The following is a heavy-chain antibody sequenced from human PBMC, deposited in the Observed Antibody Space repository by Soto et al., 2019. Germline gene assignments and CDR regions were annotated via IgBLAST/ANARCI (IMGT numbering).Heavy chain of an antibody. V-gene: IGHV3-23*01. CDR3: AIFDFGPAAALTLDY. Sequence: PGGSLRLSCAASGFTFSSYAMSWVRQAPGKGIEWVSAISGSGGSTYYADSVKGRFTISRDNSKNTLYLQMNSLRAEDTAVYYYAIFDFGPAAALTLDYRGQGTLVTVLL. CDR1: GFTFSSYA. D-gene: IGHD6-13*01. CDR2: ISGSGGST. J-gene: IGHJ4*02.